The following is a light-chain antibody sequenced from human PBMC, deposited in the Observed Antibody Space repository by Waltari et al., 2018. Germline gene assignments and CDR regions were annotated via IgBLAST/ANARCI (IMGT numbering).Light chain of an antibody. CDR2: DAS. Sequence: DIQMTQSPSTLSASVGDRVTIPCRASQSISSWLAWYQHKSGKAPKLLIYDASNLDSGVPSRFSGSGAGTEFTLTISSLQPDDFATYYCQQYYRIPYTFGQETKLEIK. V-gene: IGKV1-5*01. CDR3: QQYYRIPYT. J-gene: IGKJ2*01. CDR1: QSISSW.